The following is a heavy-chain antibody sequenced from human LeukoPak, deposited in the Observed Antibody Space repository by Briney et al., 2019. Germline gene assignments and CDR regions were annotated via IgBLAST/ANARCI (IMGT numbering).Heavy chain of an antibody. D-gene: IGHD3-3*01. J-gene: IGHJ4*02. Sequence: GGSLRLSCVASGFTFGKYWMSWVRQAPGKGLEWVANIKLDGSEKNYVDSVKGRFTISRDNTKNSPYLQMNSLRVEDTAVFYCARDQYDTWSRRGNFDSWGQGTLVIVSS. CDR1: GFTFGKYW. CDR3: ARDQYDTWSRRGNFDS. V-gene: IGHV3-7*03. CDR2: IKLDGSEK.